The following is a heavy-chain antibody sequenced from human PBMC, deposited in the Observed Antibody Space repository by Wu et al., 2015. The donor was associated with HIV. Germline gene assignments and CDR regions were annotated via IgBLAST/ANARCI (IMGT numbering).Heavy chain of an antibody. CDR3: ARASGYYDSSETWEL. V-gene: IGHV1-2*02. D-gene: IGHD3-22*01. CDR2: INPNSGGT. J-gene: IGHJ4*02. CDR1: GYTFTGYY. Sequence: QVQVVQSGAEVKKPGASVKVSCKASGYTFTGYYMHWVRQAPGQGLEWMGWINPNSGGTNYAQKFQGRVTMTRDTSISTAYMELSRLRSDDTAVYYCARASGYYDSSETWELWGQGTLVTVSS.